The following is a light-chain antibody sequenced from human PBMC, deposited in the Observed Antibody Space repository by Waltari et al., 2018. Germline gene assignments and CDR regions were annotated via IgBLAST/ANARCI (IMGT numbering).Light chain of an antibody. V-gene: IGKV3-15*01. CDR3: QQYNNWPPWT. Sequence: EIVMTQSPATLSVSPGERANLSCRASQSVSSNLAWYQQKPGQAPRLLIYGASTRATGIPARFSGSGSETEFTLTISSLQSEDFAVYYCQQYNNWPPWTFGQGTKVEIK. J-gene: IGKJ1*01. CDR2: GAS. CDR1: QSVSSN.